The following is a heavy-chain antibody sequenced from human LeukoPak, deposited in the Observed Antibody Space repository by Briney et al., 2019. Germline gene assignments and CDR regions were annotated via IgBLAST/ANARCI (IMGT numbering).Heavy chain of an antibody. Sequence: GGSLRLSCAASGFTFSNYAMSWVRQAPGKGLEWVSSITGSGGSTYYADYVKGRFTSSRDNSKNTLYLQMSSLRAEDTAVYYCAKDKGDFWSGHHYWGQGTLVTASS. CDR1: GFTFSNYA. CDR2: ITGSGGST. CDR3: AKDKGDFWSGHHY. D-gene: IGHD3-3*01. J-gene: IGHJ4*02. V-gene: IGHV3-23*01.